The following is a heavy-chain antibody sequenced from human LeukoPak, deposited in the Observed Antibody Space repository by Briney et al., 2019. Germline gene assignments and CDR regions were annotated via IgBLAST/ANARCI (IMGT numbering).Heavy chain of an antibody. CDR2: INPNSGGT. CDR1: GYIFTGYY. CDR3: ARVSSSGRNWFDP. Sequence: EASVKVSCKASGYIFTGYYMHWVRQAPGQGLEWMGWINPNSGGTNYAQKFQGRVTMTRDTSIRTAYMELRSLRSDDTAVYYCARVSSSGRNWFDPWGQGTLVTVSS. V-gene: IGHV1-2*02. D-gene: IGHD6-19*01. J-gene: IGHJ5*02.